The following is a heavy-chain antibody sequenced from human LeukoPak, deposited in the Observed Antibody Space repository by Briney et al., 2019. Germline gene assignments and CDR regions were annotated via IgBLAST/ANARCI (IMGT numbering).Heavy chain of an antibody. CDR3: AKGIAVRGNYYGMDV. J-gene: IGHJ6*02. CDR1: GFTFSSYA. D-gene: IGHD6-19*01. CDR2: ISGSGGST. Sequence: PGGSLRLSCAASGFTFSSYAMSWVRQAPGKGLEWVSAISGSGGSTYYADSVKGRFTISRDNSKNTLYLQMNSLRPEDTAVYYCAKGIAVRGNYYGMDVWGQGTTVTVSS. V-gene: IGHV3-23*01.